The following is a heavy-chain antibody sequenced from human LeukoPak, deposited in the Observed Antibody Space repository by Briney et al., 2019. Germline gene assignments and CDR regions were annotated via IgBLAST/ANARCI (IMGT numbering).Heavy chain of an antibody. CDR2: IYYSGST. Sequence: SETLSLTCTVSGGSISSSGYYWGWFRQPPGKGLEWIGSIYYSGSTYYNPSLKSRVTISVDRSKNQFSLKLSSVTAADTAVYYCAGSSGWTWWFDPWGQGTLVTVSS. D-gene: IGHD6-19*01. J-gene: IGHJ5*02. CDR3: AGSSGWTWWFDP. V-gene: IGHV4-39*07. CDR1: GGSISSSGYY.